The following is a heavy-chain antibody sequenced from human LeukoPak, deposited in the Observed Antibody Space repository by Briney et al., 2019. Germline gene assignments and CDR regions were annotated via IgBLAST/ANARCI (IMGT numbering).Heavy chain of an antibody. V-gene: IGHV3-23*01. D-gene: IGHD4-17*01. CDR1: GFTFSSYA. CDR2: IGDSGGST. Sequence: PGGSLRLSRAASGFTFSSYAMNWVRQAPGKGLEWVSAIGDSGGSTYYAASVKGRFTISRDNSKNTLYLQMNSLRAEDTAVYYCANGFDYGDPFDYWGQGTLVTVSS. J-gene: IGHJ4*02. CDR3: ANGFDYGDPFDY.